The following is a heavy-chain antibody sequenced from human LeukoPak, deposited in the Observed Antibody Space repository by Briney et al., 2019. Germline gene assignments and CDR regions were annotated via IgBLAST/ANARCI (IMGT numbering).Heavy chain of an antibody. Sequence: TGGSLRLSCAASGFTFSSYAMRWVRQSPEKGLEWVSSISGSGGTTYYTDSVKGRFAISRDNSKNTVYLQMNSLRVEDTAVYFCAKRGETSYFEHWGQGTLVTVSS. V-gene: IGHV3-23*01. CDR1: GFTFSSYA. CDR3: AKRGETSYFEH. J-gene: IGHJ4*02. D-gene: IGHD3-16*01. CDR2: ISGSGGTT.